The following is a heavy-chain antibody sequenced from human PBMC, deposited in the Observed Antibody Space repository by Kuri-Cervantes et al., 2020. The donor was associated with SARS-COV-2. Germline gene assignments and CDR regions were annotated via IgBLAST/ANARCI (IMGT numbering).Heavy chain of an antibody. Sequence: GESLKISCEASGFDFDDHGMSWVRQVPGKRLEWVSGISWNAGCTSYADSVEGRFTISRDNAKKSVYLQMTSLRAEDTALYYCARPNYQDNCGFSFFDNWGQGTLVTVSS. J-gene: IGHJ4*02. CDR2: ISWNAGCT. CDR1: GFDFDDHG. D-gene: IGHD2-21*01. CDR3: ARPNYQDNCGFSFFDN. V-gene: IGHV3-20*04.